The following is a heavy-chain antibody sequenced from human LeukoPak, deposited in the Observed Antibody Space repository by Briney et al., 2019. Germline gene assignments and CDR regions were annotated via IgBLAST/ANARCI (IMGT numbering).Heavy chain of an antibody. CDR3: ARQKVVIAENWFDP. CDR2: IYNSGST. Sequence: PSETLSLTCSVCGVPMSGYYWLWLRQPPGKGREGIGNIYNSGSTNYNPSLKSRVTISEDTSKNQFSLKLSSVTAADTAVYYCARQKVVIAENWFDPWGQGTLVTVSS. D-gene: IGHD2-21*01. V-gene: IGHV4-59*08. J-gene: IGHJ5*02. CDR1: GVPMSGYY.